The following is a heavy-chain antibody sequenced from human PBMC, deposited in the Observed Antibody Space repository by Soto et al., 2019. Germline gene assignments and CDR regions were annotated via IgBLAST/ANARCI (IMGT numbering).Heavy chain of an antibody. CDR2: ITPILGSA. V-gene: IGHV1-69*01. Sequence: HVQLVQSGAEVRKPGSSVTISCKASGGPFSRYTFTWVRQAPGQGLEWMGGITPILGSANYAQKFQGRVTITADESTTTVKMQLSSLRSEDRAVFYCARHVASVGPPADSYYGMHAWGQGTSVIVSS. D-gene: IGHD1-26*01. CDR3: ARHVASVGPPADSYYGMHA. CDR1: GGPFSRYT. J-gene: IGHJ6*02.